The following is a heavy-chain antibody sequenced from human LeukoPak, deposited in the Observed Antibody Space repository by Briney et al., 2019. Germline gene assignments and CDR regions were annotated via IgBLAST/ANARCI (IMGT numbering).Heavy chain of an antibody. Sequence: GASVKVSCKASGYTFTCYYIHGVRQAPGQGLEGMGWINPNSGGTNYAQKFQGRVTMTRDTSISTAYMELSRLRSDDTAVYYCARGGGWGYCTDGVCQGDFDYWGQGTLVTVSS. CDR1: GYTFTCYY. CDR2: INPNSGGT. J-gene: IGHJ4*02. CDR3: ARGGGWGYCTDGVCQGDFDY. V-gene: IGHV1-2*02. D-gene: IGHD2-8*01.